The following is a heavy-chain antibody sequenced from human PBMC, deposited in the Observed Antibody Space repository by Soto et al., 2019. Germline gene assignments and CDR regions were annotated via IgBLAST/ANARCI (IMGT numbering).Heavy chain of an antibody. Sequence: QVQLVQSGAEVKKPGSSVKVSCKASGCTFSSYSINWVRQAPGQGLEWMGENIPIFGTANYAQKFQGRVTITAYESTSTAYMELSSLRSEDTAVYYCARDGGRHSGWIDYWGQGTLVTVSS. CDR2: NIPIFGTA. V-gene: IGHV1-69*01. D-gene: IGHD1-26*01. CDR1: GCTFSSYS. J-gene: IGHJ4*02. CDR3: ARDGGRHSGWIDY.